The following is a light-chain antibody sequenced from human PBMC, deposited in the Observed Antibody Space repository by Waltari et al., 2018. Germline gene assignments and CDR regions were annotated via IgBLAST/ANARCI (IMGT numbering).Light chain of an antibody. CDR1: STNIGNNY. J-gene: IGLJ3*02. CDR3: GTWESSLGAGV. CDR2: DDD. V-gene: IGLV1-51*01. Sequence: QSVLTQPPSVSAATGQKVSISCSGSSTNIGNNYVCWYQQFPGTAPKPPIFDDDKRXPXXPARXSASKSGTSAPLAITGLQTGDEADYYCGTWESSLGAGVFGGGTKLTVL.